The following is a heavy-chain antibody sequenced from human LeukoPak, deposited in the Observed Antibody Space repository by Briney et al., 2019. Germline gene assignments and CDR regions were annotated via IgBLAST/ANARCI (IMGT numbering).Heavy chain of an antibody. CDR3: AKRGGHDFWSGYSFDY. Sequence: GGSLRLSCAASGFTVSSNYMSWVRQAPGKGLEWVSVIYSGGSTYYADSVKGRFTISRDNSKNTLYLQMNSLRAEDTAVYYCAKRGGHDFWSGYSFDYWGQGTLVTVSS. D-gene: IGHD3-3*01. CDR2: IYSGGST. J-gene: IGHJ4*02. V-gene: IGHV3-53*01. CDR1: GFTVSSNY.